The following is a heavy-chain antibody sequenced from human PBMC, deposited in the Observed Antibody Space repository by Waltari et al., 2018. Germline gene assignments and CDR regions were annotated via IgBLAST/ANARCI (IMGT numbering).Heavy chain of an antibody. Sequence: EVQLVESGGGLVQPGGSLRLSCVASGFTFSSSWMTWVRQAPGKGLEWVANIKPDGSEKYYVDSVKGRFTVSRDNAKNSLYLQMNSLRVEDTAVYYCARDTPRESSSEYWGQGTLVTVSS. D-gene: IGHD6-6*01. CDR2: IKPDGSEK. V-gene: IGHV3-7*01. J-gene: IGHJ4*02. CDR3: ARDTPRESSSEY. CDR1: GFTFSSSW.